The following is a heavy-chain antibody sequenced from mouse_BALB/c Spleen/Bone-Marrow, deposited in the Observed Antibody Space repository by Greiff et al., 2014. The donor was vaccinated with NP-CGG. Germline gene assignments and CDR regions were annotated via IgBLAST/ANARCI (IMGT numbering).Heavy chain of an antibody. J-gene: IGHJ2*01. CDR3: TRRGGNYYYFDY. D-gene: IGHD2-1*01. CDR2: IYPGSGST. Sequence: LQQSGSELVRPGASVKLSCKASGYTFTSYWMHWVKQRPGQGLEWIGNIYPGSGSTNYDEKFKSKATLTVDTSSSTAYMQLSSLTSEDSAVYYCTRRGGNYYYFDYWGQGTTLTVSS. CDR1: GYTFTSYW. V-gene: IGHV1S22*01.